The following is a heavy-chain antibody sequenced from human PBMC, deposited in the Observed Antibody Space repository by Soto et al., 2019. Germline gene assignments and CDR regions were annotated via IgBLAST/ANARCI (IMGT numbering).Heavy chain of an antibody. CDR1: GFTFSTYA. V-gene: IGHV3-23*01. Sequence: EVQLLESGGDLVQPGGSLRLSCAASGFTFSTYAMSWVRQAPGKGLEWVSAISVSGGTTYYADSVKDRFTISRDNSKNTLYLQTNSLRVEDTAVYYCVKVGDFGRQTYWGQGTLVTVPS. CDR2: ISVSGGTT. CDR3: VKVGDFGRQTY. D-gene: IGHD3-16*01. J-gene: IGHJ4*02.